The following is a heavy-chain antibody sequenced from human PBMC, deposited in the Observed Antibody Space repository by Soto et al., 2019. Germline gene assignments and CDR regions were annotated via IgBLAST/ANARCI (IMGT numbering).Heavy chain of an antibody. CDR2: IYFTGST. CDR3: ARDWGSSGGPN. Sequence: PSETLSLTCTVSGHSLSSGGYYWSWIRQHPGKGLEWVGYIYFTGSTLYNPSLKSRLAMSLDTSKNQFSLKLGSVTAADTAIYYCARDWGSSGGPNWGPGTLVTVSS. CDR1: GHSLSSGGYY. V-gene: IGHV4-31*03. D-gene: IGHD3-16*01. J-gene: IGHJ4*02.